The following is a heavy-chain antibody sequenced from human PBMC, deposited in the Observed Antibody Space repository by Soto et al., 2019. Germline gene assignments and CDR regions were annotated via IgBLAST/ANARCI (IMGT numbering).Heavy chain of an antibody. V-gene: IGHV4-39*01. J-gene: IGHJ6*02. CDR1: GDSISTSSYY. CDR3: ARAGSSWAYYYYYGMDV. D-gene: IGHD6-13*01. Sequence: SETLSLTCDVSGDSISTSSYYWGWIRQPPGKGLEWIGSIYYSGSTYYNPSLKSRVTISVDTSKNQFSLKLSSVTAADTAVYYCARAGSSWAYYYYYGMDVWGQGTTVTVSS. CDR2: IYYSGST.